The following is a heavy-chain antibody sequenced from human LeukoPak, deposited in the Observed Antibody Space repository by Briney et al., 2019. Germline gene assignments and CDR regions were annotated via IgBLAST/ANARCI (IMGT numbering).Heavy chain of an antibody. CDR1: GFTFSSYA. J-gene: IGHJ4*02. Sequence: PGGSLRLSCAASGFTFSSYAMHWVRQAPGKGLEYVSAISSNGGSTYYANSVKGRFTISRDNSKNTLYLQMGSLSAEDMAVYYCAREMEDYDFWSGYQYWGQGTLVTVSS. CDR3: AREMEDYDFWSGYQY. V-gene: IGHV3-64*01. D-gene: IGHD3-3*01. CDR2: ISSNGGST.